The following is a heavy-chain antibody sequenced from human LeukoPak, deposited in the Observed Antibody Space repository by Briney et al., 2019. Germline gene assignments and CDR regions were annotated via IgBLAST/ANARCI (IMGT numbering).Heavy chain of an antibody. V-gene: IGHV3-74*01. CDR3: ARASGGADS. CDR1: GFTVNDYR. Sequence: PGGSLRLSCAASGFTVNDYRMYWVRQAPGKGLVWVSLIKTDGRSTTYADSVKGRFTISRDNAKNMLYLQMNSLRAEDTAVYYCARASGGADSWGQGTLVTVSS. D-gene: IGHD6-25*01. CDR2: IKTDGRST. J-gene: IGHJ4*02.